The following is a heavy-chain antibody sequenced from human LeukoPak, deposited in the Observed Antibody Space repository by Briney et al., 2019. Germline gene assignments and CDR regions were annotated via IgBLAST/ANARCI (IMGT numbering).Heavy chain of an antibody. J-gene: IGHJ5*02. CDR2: IYHSGST. Sequence: SETLSLTCTVSGYSISSGYYWGWIRQPPGKGLEWIGSIYHSGSTYYNPSLKSRVTISVDTSKNQFSLKLSSVTAADTAVYYCARHRANWFDPWGQGTLVTVSS. CDR1: GYSISSGYY. V-gene: IGHV4-38-2*02. CDR3: ARHRANWFDP.